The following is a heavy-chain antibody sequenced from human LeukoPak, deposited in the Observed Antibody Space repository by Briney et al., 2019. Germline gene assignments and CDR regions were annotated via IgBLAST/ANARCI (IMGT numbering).Heavy chain of an antibody. Sequence: EASVKVSCKASGYTFTGNHLHWVRQAPGQGLEWMGWINPNNGGTSFAQNFQGRVTLTRDTSISTAYMELSTLRSDDTPVYYCARGAGPKAFDVWGQGTMVTVST. CDR1: GYTFTGNH. CDR2: INPNNGGT. J-gene: IGHJ3*01. CDR3: ARGAGPKAFDV. D-gene: IGHD3-10*01. V-gene: IGHV1-2*02.